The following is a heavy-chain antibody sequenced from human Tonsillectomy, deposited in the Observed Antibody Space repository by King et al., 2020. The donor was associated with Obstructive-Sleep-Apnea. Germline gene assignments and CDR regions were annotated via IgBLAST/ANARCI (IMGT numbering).Heavy chain of an antibody. J-gene: IGHJ4*02. CDR1: GVTFSSYW. V-gene: IGHV3-74*01. Sequence: VQLVESGGALVQPGGSLRLSCAASGVTFSSYWMHWVRQAPGKGLVWVSRINPDGSVAIYADSVKGRFTISRDNAKNTLYLQMNDLRPGDTARYYCARPTVTLEYWGQGSQVTVSS. CDR3: ARPTVTLEY. CDR2: INPDGSVA. D-gene: IGHD4-17*01.